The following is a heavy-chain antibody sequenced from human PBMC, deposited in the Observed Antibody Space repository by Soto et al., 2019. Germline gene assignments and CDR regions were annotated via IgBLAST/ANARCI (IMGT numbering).Heavy chain of an antibody. CDR2: IYYSGSA. CDR3: VRDFLKSGHDFFDY. D-gene: IGHD5-12*01. J-gene: IGHJ4*02. CDR1: GGSISSGDYY. V-gene: IGHV4-30-4*01. Sequence: SETLSLTCTVSGGSISSGDYYWSWIRQPPGKGLEWIGYIYYSGSAYYNPSLKSRVSISVDTSKNQFSLKLSSVTAADTAVYYCVRDFLKSGHDFFDYWGQGXLVTVYS.